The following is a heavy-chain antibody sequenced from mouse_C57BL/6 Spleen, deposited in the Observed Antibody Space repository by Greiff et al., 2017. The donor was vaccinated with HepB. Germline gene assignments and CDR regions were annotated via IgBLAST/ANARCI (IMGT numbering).Heavy chain of an antibody. CDR2: IYPGDGDT. J-gene: IGHJ3*01. CDR3: AGNWDGFAY. CDR1: GYAFSSSW. V-gene: IGHV1-82*01. Sequence: VQLQQSGPELVKPGASVKISCKASGYAFSSSWMNWVKQRPGKGLEWIGRIYPGDGDTNYNGKFKGKATLTANKSSSTAYMQLSSLTSEDSAVYCLAGNWDGFAYWGQGTLVTVSA. D-gene: IGHD4-1*01.